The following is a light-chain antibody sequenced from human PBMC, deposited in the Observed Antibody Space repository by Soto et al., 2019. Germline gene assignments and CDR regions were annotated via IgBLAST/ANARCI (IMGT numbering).Light chain of an antibody. Sequence: QSVLTQPPSASGSPGQSVTISCTGTSSDVGGYNYVSWYQQHPGKAPKPMIYEVSKRPSGVPDRFSGSKSGNTASLTVSGLQAEDEADYYCSSYAGSNNSVFGTGTKVTVL. CDR1: SSDVGGYNY. J-gene: IGLJ1*01. CDR3: SSYAGSNNSV. V-gene: IGLV2-8*01. CDR2: EVS.